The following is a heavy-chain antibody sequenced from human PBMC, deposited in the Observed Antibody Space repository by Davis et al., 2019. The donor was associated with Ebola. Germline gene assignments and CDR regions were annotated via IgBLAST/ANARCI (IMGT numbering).Heavy chain of an antibody. J-gene: IGHJ3*02. Sequence: GESLKISCAASGFTFSSYAMHWVRQAPGKGLEWVAVISYDGSNKYYADSVKGRFTISRDNSKNTLYLQMNSLRAEDTAVYYCARPYDSSGYYYEGAFDIWGHGTMVTVSS. CDR1: GFTFSSYA. CDR3: ARPYDSSGYYYEGAFDI. CDR2: ISYDGSNK. V-gene: IGHV3-30-3*01. D-gene: IGHD3-22*01.